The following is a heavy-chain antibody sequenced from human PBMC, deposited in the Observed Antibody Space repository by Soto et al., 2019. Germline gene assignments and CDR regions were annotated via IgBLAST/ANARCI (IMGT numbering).Heavy chain of an antibody. J-gene: IGHJ6*02. V-gene: IGHV1-69*06. Sequence: QVQLVQSGAEVKKPGSSVKVSCKASGGTFSSYAISWVRQAPGQGLEWMRGIIPIFGTANYAQKFQGRVTITADKSTSTAYMELSSLRSEDTAVYYCARSVGYCSGGSCYRRNYYYGMDVWGQGTTVTVSS. CDR2: IIPIFGTA. CDR3: ARSVGYCSGGSCYRRNYYYGMDV. CDR1: GGTFSSYA. D-gene: IGHD2-15*01.